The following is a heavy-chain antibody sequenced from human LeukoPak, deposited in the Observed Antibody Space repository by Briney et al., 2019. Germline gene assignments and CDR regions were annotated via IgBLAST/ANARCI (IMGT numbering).Heavy chain of an antibody. CDR3: AKAYYESSGYFDY. CDR1: GFTFSSYG. J-gene: IGHJ4*02. V-gene: IGHV3-30*02. D-gene: IGHD3-22*01. CDR2: IRYDGSNK. Sequence: GGSLRLSCAASGFTFSSYGMHWVRQAPGKGLEWVTFIRYDGSNKYYADSVKGRFTISRDNSKNTLYLQMNSLRAEDTAVYYCAKAYYESSGYFDYWGQGTLVTVSS.